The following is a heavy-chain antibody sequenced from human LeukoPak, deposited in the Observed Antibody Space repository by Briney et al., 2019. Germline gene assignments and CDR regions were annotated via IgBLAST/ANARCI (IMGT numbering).Heavy chain of an antibody. CDR1: GGSISSYY. D-gene: IGHD2-15*01. Sequence: SETLSLTCTVSGGSISSYYWGWIRQPPGKGLEWIGSIYYSGSTYYNPSLKSRVTISVDTSKNQFSLKLSSVTAADTAVYYCARESASQVAYFDYWGQGTLVTVSS. V-gene: IGHV4-39*02. CDR3: ARESASQVAYFDY. CDR2: IYYSGST. J-gene: IGHJ4*02.